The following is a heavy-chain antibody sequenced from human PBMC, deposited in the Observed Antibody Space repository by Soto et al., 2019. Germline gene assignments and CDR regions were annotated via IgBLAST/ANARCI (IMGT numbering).Heavy chain of an antibody. V-gene: IGHV4-34*01. CDR1: GGSFSGYY. Sequence: QVQLQQWGAGLLKPSETLSLTCAVYGGSFSGYYWSWIRQPPGTGLEWIGEINHSGSTNYNPSLKSRVTISVDTSKNQFSLKLSSVTAADTAVYYCARLLSLTVLAGEWFDPWGQGTLVTVSS. D-gene: IGHD3-16*01. CDR3: ARLLSLTVLAGEWFDP. CDR2: INHSGST. J-gene: IGHJ5*02.